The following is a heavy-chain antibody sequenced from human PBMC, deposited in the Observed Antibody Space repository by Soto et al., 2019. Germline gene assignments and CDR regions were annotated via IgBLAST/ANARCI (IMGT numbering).Heavy chain of an antibody. CDR2: IFSDNER. V-gene: IGHV2-26*01. D-gene: IGHD4-17*01. Sequence: ESGPTLVNPTETLTLTCTVSGFSLTTGKMGVSWIRQPPGKALEWLAHIFSDNERSYSTSLQGRLTISKDTSGSQVVLSMTNVDPVDTATYYCARTNVDSYQFYYAMDVWGQGTTVTVSS. CDR1: GFSLTTGKMG. J-gene: IGHJ6*02. CDR3: ARTNVDSYQFYYAMDV.